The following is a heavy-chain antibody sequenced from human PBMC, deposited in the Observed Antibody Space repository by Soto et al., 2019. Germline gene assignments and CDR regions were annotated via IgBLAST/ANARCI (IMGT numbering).Heavy chain of an antibody. V-gene: IGHV3-7*01. D-gene: IGHD2-2*01. Sequence: GGSLRLSCAASGFTFCMSWMSWFRQAPGKGLEWVANIKQDEGEKKYVDSVKGRFTTSRDNAKNSLYLQTSSLRHEDTAVYYCAKDGGPVYCNSPGCSAKHFDYWGQGT. J-gene: IGHJ4*02. CDR3: AKDGGPVYCNSPGCSAKHFDY. CDR1: GFTFCMSW. CDR2: IKQDEGEK.